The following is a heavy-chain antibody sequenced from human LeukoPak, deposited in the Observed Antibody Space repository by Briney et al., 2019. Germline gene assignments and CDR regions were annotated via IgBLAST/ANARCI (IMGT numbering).Heavy chain of an antibody. Sequence: PSETLSLTCTVSGGSISSYYRSWIRQPPGKGLEWIGYIYYSGSTNYNPSLKSRVTISVDTSKNQFSLKLSSVTAADTAVYYCRGDYGNYDAQNWFDPWGQGTLVTVSS. D-gene: IGHD4-11*01. CDR2: IYYSGST. V-gene: IGHV4-59*12. J-gene: IGHJ5*02. CDR1: GGSISSYY. CDR3: RGDYGNYDAQNWFDP.